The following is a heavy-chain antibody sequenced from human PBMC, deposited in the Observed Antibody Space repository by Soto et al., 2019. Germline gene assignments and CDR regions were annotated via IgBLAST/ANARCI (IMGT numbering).Heavy chain of an antibody. Sequence: EVQLVESGGGLVQPGGSLKLSCAASGFAFSDSTIHWVRQASGKGLEWVGRIRSEANSYATAYTASVKGRFTISRDDSKKSADLQMNSLKTEDTAVYYCSRRAQYSSGQWGMDVWGQGTTVTVSS. V-gene: IGHV3-73*02. CDR1: GFAFSDST. CDR2: IRSEANSYAT. CDR3: SRRAQYSSGQWGMDV. J-gene: IGHJ6*02. D-gene: IGHD6-19*01.